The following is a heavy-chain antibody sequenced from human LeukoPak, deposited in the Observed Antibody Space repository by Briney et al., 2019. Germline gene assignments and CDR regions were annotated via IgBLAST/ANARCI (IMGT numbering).Heavy chain of an antibody. Sequence: PGGSLRPSCAASGVNSNSYWMHWVRQTPGQGLVWVSRINLDGSSTSYADSVKGRFTISRDNAKNTLYLLMNSLRTEDTAVYYCLGWGRAFHIWGQGTMVTVSS. CDR2: INLDGSST. CDR3: LGWGRAFHI. J-gene: IGHJ3*02. D-gene: IGHD2-8*02. CDR1: GVNSNSYW. V-gene: IGHV3-74*01.